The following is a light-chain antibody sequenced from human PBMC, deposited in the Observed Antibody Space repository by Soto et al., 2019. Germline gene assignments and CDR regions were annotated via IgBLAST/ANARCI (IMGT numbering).Light chain of an antibody. CDR2: GVS. Sequence: EIVLTQSPGTLSLSPGERASLSCRASQTINSYLAWFQQKPGQAPRLLIYGVSNRATGIPARFSGSGSGTDFALTISSLEPEDFAVYYCQQRDYWQVTFGQGTRLEI. CDR1: QTINSY. V-gene: IGKV3-11*01. CDR3: QQRDYWQVT. J-gene: IGKJ5*01.